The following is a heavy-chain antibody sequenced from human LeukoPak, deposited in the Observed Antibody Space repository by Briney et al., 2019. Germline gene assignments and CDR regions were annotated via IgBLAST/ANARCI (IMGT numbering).Heavy chain of an antibody. CDR3: ARESPVAGSGAFDI. D-gene: IGHD6-19*01. Sequence: PGGSLRLSCAASGFTFSDYYMSWIRQAPGKGLEWVSYISSSGSTIYYADSVKGRFTISRDNAKNSLYLQMNSLRAEDTALYYCARESPVAGSGAFDIWGQGTMVTVSS. CDR2: ISSSGSTI. V-gene: IGHV3-11*01. CDR1: GFTFSDYY. J-gene: IGHJ3*02.